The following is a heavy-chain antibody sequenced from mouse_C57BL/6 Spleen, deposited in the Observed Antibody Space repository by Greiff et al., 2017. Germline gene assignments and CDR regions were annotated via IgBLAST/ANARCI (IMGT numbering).Heavy chain of an antibody. J-gene: IGHJ2*01. CDR2: IHPNSGST. CDR1: GYTFTSYW. V-gene: IGHV1-64*01. CDR3: ARKGKSSLYYFDY. D-gene: IGHD6-1*01. Sequence: QVQLQQPGAELVKPGASVKLSCKASGYTFTSYWMHWVKQRPGQGLEWIGMIHPNSGSTNYNEKFKSKATLTVDKSSSTAYMQLSSLTSEDSAVYYCARKGKSSLYYFDYWGQGTTLTVSS.